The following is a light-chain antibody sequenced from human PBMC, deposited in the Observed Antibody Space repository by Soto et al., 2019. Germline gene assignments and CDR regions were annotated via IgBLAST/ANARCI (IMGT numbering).Light chain of an antibody. CDR1: SSDVGGYNY. J-gene: IGLJ1*01. V-gene: IGLV2-14*01. CDR2: DVS. Sequence: QSVLTQPASVSGSPGQSITISCTGTSSDVGGYNYVSWYQQHPGKAPKLMIYDVSNRPSGVSNRFSGSKSGNTASLTISGLQAEDEADYYCSSYTSSSCFGTGTKVTVL. CDR3: SSYTSSSC.